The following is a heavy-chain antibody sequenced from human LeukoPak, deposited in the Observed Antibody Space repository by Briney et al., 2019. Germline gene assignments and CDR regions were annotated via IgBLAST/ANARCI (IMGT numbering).Heavy chain of an antibody. J-gene: IGHJ4*02. V-gene: IGHV3-48*01. D-gene: IGHD2-15*01. CDR2: ISSSSSTI. Sequence: AGSLRLSCAASGFIFSSYEMKWVRQAPGKGLEWVSYISSSSSTIYYADSVKGRFTTTRDNAKNSLYLQMNSLTAEDTAVYYCARGALLFDYWGQRTLVTVSS. CDR1: GFIFSSYE. CDR3: ARGALLFDY.